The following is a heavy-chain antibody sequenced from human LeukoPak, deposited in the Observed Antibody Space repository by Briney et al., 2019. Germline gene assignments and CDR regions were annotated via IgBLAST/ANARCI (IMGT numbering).Heavy chain of an antibody. D-gene: IGHD2-2*01. V-gene: IGHV3-23*01. CDR2: ISGNGDTT. CDR1: GFTFNNYV. J-gene: IGHJ4*02. Sequence: GGSLRLSCAAFGFTFNNYVMNWVRQAPGKGLGWVSTISGNGDTTYYADSVKGRFTISRDNSKNTLFLQMNSLRAEDTAIYHCAKDNFYCSSTNCFFDYWGQGTLVTVSS. CDR3: AKDNFYCSSTNCFFDY.